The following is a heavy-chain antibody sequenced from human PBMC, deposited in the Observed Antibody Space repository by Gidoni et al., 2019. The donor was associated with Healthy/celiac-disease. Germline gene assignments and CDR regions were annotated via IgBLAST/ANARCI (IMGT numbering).Heavy chain of an antibody. D-gene: IGHD6-19*01. CDR1: GGTFSSYA. V-gene: IGHV1-69*01. J-gene: IGHJ4*02. CDR3: ARDNAPGVAVAGTGLGRWGY. Sequence: QVQLVQSGAEVKKPGSSVKVSCKASGGTFSSYAISWVRQAPGQGLEWMGGIIPIFGTANYAQKFQGRVTITADESTSTAYMELSSLRSEDTAVYYCARDNAPGVAVAGTGLGRWGYWGQGTLVTVSS. CDR2: IIPIFGTA.